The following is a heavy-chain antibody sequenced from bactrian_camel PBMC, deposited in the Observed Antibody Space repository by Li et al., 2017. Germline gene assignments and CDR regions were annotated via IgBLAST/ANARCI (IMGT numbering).Heavy chain of an antibody. J-gene: IGHJ4*01. CDR2: INRGGDST. Sequence: DVQLVESGGGLVPPGGSLKLSSAATGFTFGDYDMSWVRQAPGKGLEWVSGINRGGDSTDYADSVKGRFTISRDNAKNTLYLQMNSLKTEDTAVYHCAPDPRGSAHWGQGTQVTVS. D-gene: IGHD3*01. CDR1: GFTFGDYD. CDR3: APDPRGSAH. V-gene: IGHV3S40*01.